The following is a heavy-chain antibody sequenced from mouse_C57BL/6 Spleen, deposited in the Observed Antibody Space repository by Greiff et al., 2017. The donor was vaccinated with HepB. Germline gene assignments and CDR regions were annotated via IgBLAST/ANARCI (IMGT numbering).Heavy chain of an antibody. Sequence: EVKLVESGGGLVQPGGSLSLSCAASGFTFTDYYMSWVRQPPGKALEWLGFIRNKANGYTTEYSASVKGRFTISRDNSQSILYLQMNALRAEDSATYYCARYEGYYYGSSYDAMDYWGQGTSVTVSS. V-gene: IGHV7-3*01. CDR3: ARYEGYYYGSSYDAMDY. CDR2: IRNKANGYTT. J-gene: IGHJ4*01. CDR1: GFTFTDYY. D-gene: IGHD1-1*01.